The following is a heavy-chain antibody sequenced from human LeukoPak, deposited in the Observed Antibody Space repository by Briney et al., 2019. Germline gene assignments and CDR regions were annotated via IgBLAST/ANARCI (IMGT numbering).Heavy chain of an antibody. CDR1: GFTFGDHA. Sequence: PGRSLRLSCTASGFTFGDHAMSWVRQAPGKGLEWVGFIRSKAYDGTTEYSASGKGRFTISRDDSKSIAYMQMNSLNTEGTAVYYWARGPIQLWIHNGMDVWGQERPVTVSS. V-gene: IGHV3-49*04. J-gene: IGHJ6*01. CDR3: ARGPIQLWIHNGMDV. CDR2: IRSKAYDGTT. D-gene: IGHD5-18*01.